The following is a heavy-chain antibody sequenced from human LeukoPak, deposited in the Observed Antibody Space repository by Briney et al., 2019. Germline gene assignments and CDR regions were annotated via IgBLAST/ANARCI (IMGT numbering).Heavy chain of an antibody. D-gene: IGHD6-13*01. J-gene: IGHJ6*02. CDR2: IIPILGIA. CDR1: GGTFSSYA. CDR3: ASGGGGIAAAGPPYGMDV. V-gene: IGHV1-69*04. Sequence: ASVKVSCKASGGTFSSYAISWVRQAPGQGLEWMGRIIPILGIANYAQKFQGRVTITADKSTSTAYMELSSLRSEDTAVYYCASGGGGIAAAGPPYGMDVWGQGTTVTVSS.